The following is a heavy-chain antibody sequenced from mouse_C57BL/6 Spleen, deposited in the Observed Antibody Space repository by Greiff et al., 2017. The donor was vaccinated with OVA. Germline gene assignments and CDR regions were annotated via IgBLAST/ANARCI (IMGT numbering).Heavy chain of an antibody. CDR1: GYTFTSYW. CDR2: IDPSDSYT. Sequence: VQLQQPGAELVKPGASVKLSCKASGYTFTSYWMQWVKQRPGQGLAWIGEIDPSDSYTNYNQKFKGKATLTVDTSSSTAYMQLSSLTSEDSAVYYCARWGRDYWGQGTSVTVSS. J-gene: IGHJ4*01. V-gene: IGHV1-50*01. CDR3: ARWGRDY.